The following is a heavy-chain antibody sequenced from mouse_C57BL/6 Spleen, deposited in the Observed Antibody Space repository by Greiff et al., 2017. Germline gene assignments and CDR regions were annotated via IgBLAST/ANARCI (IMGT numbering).Heavy chain of an antibody. J-gene: IGHJ2*01. V-gene: IGHV1-76*01. CDR3: ARYDYDASLYFDY. D-gene: IGHD2-4*01. CDR2: IYPGSGNT. CDR1: GYTFTDYY. Sequence: VQLKESGAELVRPGASVKLSCKASGYTFTDYYINWVKQRPGQGLEWIARIYPGSGNTYYNEKFKGKATLTAEKSSSTAYMQLSSLTSEDSAVYFCARYDYDASLYFDYWGQGTTLTVSS.